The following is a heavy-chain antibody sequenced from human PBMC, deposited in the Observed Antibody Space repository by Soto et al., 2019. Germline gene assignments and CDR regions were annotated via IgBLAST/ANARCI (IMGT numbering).Heavy chain of an antibody. CDR2: ISAYNGNT. J-gene: IGHJ6*02. V-gene: IGHV1-18*01. CDR3: ARDGDCSGGSCYSPYYYYGMDV. D-gene: IGHD2-15*01. CDR1: GGTFSSYA. Sequence: ASVKVSCKASGGTFSSYAISWVRQAPGQGLEWMGWISAYNGNTNYAQKLQGRVTMTTDTSTSTAYMELRSLRSDDTAVYYCARDGDCSGGSCYSPYYYYGMDVWGQGTTVTVSS.